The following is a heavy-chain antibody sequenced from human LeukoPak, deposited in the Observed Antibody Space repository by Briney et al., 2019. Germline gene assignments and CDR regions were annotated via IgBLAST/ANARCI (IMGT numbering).Heavy chain of an antibody. J-gene: IGHJ5*02. CDR1: GGSVSSSTYF. Sequence: SETLSLTCTVSGGSVSSSTYFWGWIRQPPGKGLEWIGTIYYSGSIYYNPSLKSRVTISVDSSKNQFSLRLSSVTAADTAVYYCARESLTWLQSRTSWFDPWGQGTLVTVSS. D-gene: IGHD5-24*01. CDR2: IYYSGSI. CDR3: ARESLTWLQSRTSWFDP. V-gene: IGHV4-39*07.